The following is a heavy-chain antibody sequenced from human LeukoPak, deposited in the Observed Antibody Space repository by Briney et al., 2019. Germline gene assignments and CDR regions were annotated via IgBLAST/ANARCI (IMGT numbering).Heavy chain of an antibody. J-gene: IGHJ4*02. CDR1: GGSISSYY. V-gene: IGHV4-59*01. CDR2: IYYTGST. Sequence: PSETLSLTCTVSGGSISSYYWTWIRQPPGKGLEWIGYIYYTGSTNYNPSLKSRVTISVDTSKNQFSLKLSSVTAADTAVYYCARKDGYYFNYWGQGTLVTVSS. D-gene: IGHD5-24*01. CDR3: ARKDGYYFNY.